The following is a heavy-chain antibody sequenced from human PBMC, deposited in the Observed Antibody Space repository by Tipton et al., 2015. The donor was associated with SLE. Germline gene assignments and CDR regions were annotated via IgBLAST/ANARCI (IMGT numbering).Heavy chain of an antibody. D-gene: IGHD3-16*01. CDR1: GGSFSGYY. J-gene: IGHJ3*02. V-gene: IGHV4-34*01. CDR3: AREGGAFDI. Sequence: TLSLTCAVYGGSFSGYYWSWIRQPPGKGLEWMGEINHSGSTNYNSSLKSRVTISVDTSKNQFSLKLSSVTAADTAVYYCAREGGAFDIWGQGTMVTVSS. CDR2: INHSGST.